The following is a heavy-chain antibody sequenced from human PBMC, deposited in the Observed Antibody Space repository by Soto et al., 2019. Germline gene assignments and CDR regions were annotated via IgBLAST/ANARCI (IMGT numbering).Heavy chain of an antibody. CDR3: AKEGLTSPRCGCFNI. J-gene: IGHJ3*02. Sequence: GGSLRLSFEASGFTLSSSVMHWVRQAPGKRLKRRSVISVDGRNDLPAGAVKGRCTISRDISKNMVYLQMNDLRPDDTAMYFCAKEGLTSPRCGCFNIWGPVTMVTVSS. CDR1: GFTLSSSV. V-gene: IGHV3-30*18. CDR2: ISVDGRND. D-gene: IGHD2-21*01.